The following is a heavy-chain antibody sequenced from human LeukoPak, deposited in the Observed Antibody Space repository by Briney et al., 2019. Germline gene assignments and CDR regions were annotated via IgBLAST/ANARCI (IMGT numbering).Heavy chain of an antibody. CDR2: ISAYNGNT. D-gene: IGHD6-19*01. CDR1: GGTFSSYA. V-gene: IGHV1-18*01. Sequence: ASVKVSCKASGGTFSSYAISWVRQAPGQGLECMGWISAYNGNTNYAQKLQGRVTMTTDTSTSTAYMELRSLRSDDTAVYYCARIAVAGTEGFDYWGQGTLVTVSS. J-gene: IGHJ4*02. CDR3: ARIAVAGTEGFDY.